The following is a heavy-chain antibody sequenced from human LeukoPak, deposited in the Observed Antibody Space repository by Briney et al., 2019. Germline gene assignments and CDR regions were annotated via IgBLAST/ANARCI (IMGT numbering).Heavy chain of an antibody. CDR3: WGSPWNGDSEY. V-gene: IGHV4-34*01. Sequence: SETLSLTCGVYGGSFSGYFLSWIRQPPGKGLEWIGEINNSGSTNYNPSLKSRVTISVDTSKNHFSLKVTSVTAADTAVYYCWGSPWNGDSEYWGQGNL. J-gene: IGHJ4*01. D-gene: IGHD1-1*01. CDR2: INNSGST. CDR1: GGSFSGYF.